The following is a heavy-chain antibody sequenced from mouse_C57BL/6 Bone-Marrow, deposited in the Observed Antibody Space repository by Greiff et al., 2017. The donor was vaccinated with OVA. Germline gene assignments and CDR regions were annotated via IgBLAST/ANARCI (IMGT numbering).Heavy chain of an antibody. J-gene: IGHJ2*01. CDR3: AREGGTVVFDY. D-gene: IGHD1-1*01. CDR1: GFTFSDYY. CDR2: ISNGGGST. V-gene: IGHV5-12*01. Sequence: EVKLQESGGGLVQPGGSLKLSCAASGFTFSDYYMYWVRQTPEKRLEWVAYISNGGGSTYYPDTVKGRFTISRDNAKNTLYLQMSRLKSEDTAMYYCAREGGTVVFDYWGQGTTLTVSS.